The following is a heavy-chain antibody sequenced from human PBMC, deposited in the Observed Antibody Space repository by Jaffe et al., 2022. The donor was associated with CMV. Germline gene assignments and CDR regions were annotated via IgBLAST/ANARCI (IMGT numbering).Heavy chain of an antibody. V-gene: IGHV1-46*01. CDR1: GYTFTSYY. D-gene: IGHD4-17*01. CDR2: INPSGGST. J-gene: IGHJ5*02. Sequence: QVQLVQSGAEVKKPGASVKVSCKASGYTFTSYYMHWVRQAPGQGLEWMGIINPSGGSTSYAQKFQGRVTMTRDTSTSTVYMELSSLRSEDTAVYYCARDGGTTVTVNWFDPWGQGTLVTVSS. CDR3: ARDGGTTVTVNWFDP.